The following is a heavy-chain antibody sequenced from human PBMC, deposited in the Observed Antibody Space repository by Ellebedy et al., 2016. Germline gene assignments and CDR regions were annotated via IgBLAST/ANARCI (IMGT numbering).Heavy chain of an antibody. CDR1: GYTFTSYD. CDR2: MNPNSGNT. V-gene: IGHV1-8*01. J-gene: IGHJ6*02. D-gene: IGHD3-9*01. Sequence: ASVKVSCKASGYTFTSYDINWVRQATGQGLEWMGWMNPNSGNTGYAQKFQGRVTMTRNTSISTAYMELSSLRSEDTAVYYCARALYYDILTGGYYYYGMDVWGQGTTVTVSS. CDR3: ARALYYDILTGGYYYYGMDV.